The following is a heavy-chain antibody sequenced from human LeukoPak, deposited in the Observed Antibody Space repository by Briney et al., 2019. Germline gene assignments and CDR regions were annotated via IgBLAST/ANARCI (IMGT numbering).Heavy chain of an antibody. CDR1: GYTLTELS. CDR3: ARAAGSSSSPNPFDY. CDR2: FDPEDGET. V-gene: IGHV1-24*01. J-gene: IGHJ4*02. Sequence: ASVKVSCKVSGYTLTELSMHWVRQAPGKGLEWMGGFDPEDGETIYAQKFQGRVTMTRDTSTSTAYMELSRLTSDDTAVYYCARAAGSSSSPNPFDYWGQGTLVTVSS. D-gene: IGHD6-6*01.